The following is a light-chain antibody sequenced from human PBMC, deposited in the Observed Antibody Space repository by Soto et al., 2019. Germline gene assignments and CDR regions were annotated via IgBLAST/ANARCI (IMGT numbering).Light chain of an antibody. V-gene: IGKV1-39*01. CDR1: QNIRSR. Sequence: DFQMTQSPSTLSASVGDRVTITCRASQNIRSRLAWFQQKPGKAPKLLIYAASNLLSGVPSRFSGSGSGTNFTLTISSLQPEDFATYYCQQSYRTPHTFGPGTKLETK. CDR2: AAS. CDR3: QQSYRTPHT. J-gene: IGKJ2*01.